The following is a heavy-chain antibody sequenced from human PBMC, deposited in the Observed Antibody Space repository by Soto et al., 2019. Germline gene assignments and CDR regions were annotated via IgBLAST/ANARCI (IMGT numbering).Heavy chain of an antibody. CDR2: ISGSGGST. CDR3: AKEALDCSSTSCLIHYFDY. Sequence: GGSLRLSCTASGFTFSSYAMSWVRQAPGKGLEWVSAISGSGGSTYYADSVKGRFTISRDNSKNTLYLQMNSLRAEDTAVYYCAKEALDCSSTSCLIHYFDYWGQGTLVTVSS. V-gene: IGHV3-23*01. CDR1: GFTFSSYA. J-gene: IGHJ4*02. D-gene: IGHD2-2*01.